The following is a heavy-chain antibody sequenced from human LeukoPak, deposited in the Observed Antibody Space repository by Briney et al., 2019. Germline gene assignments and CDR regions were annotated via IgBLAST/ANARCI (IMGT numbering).Heavy chain of an antibody. D-gene: IGHD2-2*01. CDR1: GGPISSGGYY. CDR3: ARYCSSTSCYRDAFDI. CDR2: IYSSGNT. V-gene: IGHV4-31*03. J-gene: IGHJ3*02. Sequence: SETLSLTCTVSGGPISSGGYYWSWIRQHPGKGLEWIGYIYSSGNTYYNPSLKSRVTISVDTSKNQFSLKLSSVTAAATAVYYCARYCSSTSCYRDAFDIWGQGTMVTVSS.